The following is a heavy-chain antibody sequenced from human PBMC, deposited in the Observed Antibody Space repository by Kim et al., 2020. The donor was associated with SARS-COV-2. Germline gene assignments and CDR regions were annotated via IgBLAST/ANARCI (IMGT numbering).Heavy chain of an antibody. CDR2: INSDGSST. CDR1: GFTFSSYW. J-gene: IGHJ5*02. V-gene: IGHV3-74*01. Sequence: GGSLRLSCAASGFTFSSYWMHWVRQAPGKGLVWVSRINSDGSSTSYADSVKGRFTISRDNAKNTLYLQMNSLRAEDTAVYYCARGGGNYYYDSSGYTWGQGTLVTVSS. D-gene: IGHD3-22*01. CDR3: ARGGGNYYYDSSGYT.